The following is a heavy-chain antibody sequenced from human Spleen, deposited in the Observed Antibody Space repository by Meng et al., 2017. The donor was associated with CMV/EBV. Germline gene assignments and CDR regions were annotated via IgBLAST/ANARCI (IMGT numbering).Heavy chain of an antibody. Sequence: ASVKVSCKASGYSFTGYYIYWVRQAPGQGLEWMGWINPNSGGTNYAQKFQGRVTMTRDTSITTAYMELSRLTSDDTAVYYCARVTDFWSTPWGFDPWGQGTLVTVSS. CDR2: INPNSGGT. CDR1: GYSFTGYY. J-gene: IGHJ5*01. V-gene: IGHV1-2*02. CDR3: ARVTDFWSTPWGFDP. D-gene: IGHD3/OR15-3a*01.